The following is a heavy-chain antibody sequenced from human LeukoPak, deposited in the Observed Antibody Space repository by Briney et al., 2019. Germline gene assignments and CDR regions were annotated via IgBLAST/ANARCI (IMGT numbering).Heavy chain of an antibody. CDR3: ARAPPHCSSTSCTSDY. V-gene: IGHV3-21*01. CDR1: GFTFSSYS. Sequence: GGSLRLSCAASGFTFSSYSMNWVRQAPGKGLEWVSSISSSSSYIYYADSVKGRFTISRDNAKNSLYLQMNSLRAEDTAVYYCARAPPHCSSTSCTSDYWGQGTLVTVSS. J-gene: IGHJ4*02. CDR2: ISSSSSYI. D-gene: IGHD2-2*01.